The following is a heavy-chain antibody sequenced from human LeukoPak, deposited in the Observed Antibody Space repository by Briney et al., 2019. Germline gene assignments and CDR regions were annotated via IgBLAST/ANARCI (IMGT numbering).Heavy chain of an antibody. D-gene: IGHD2-21*01. CDR3: ARGVGDQTDY. CDR1: GGSFSGYY. CDR2: INHSGST. J-gene: IGHJ4*02. Sequence: SETLSLTCAVYGGSFSGYYWSWIRQPPGKGLEWIGEINHSGSTNYNPSLKSRVTISVDTSKNQFSLKLSSVTAADTAVYYCARGVGDQTDYWGQGTLVTVSS. V-gene: IGHV4-34*01.